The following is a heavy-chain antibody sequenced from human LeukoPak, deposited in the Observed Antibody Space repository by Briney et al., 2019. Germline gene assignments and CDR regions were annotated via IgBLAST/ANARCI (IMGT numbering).Heavy chain of an antibody. CDR2: IYSSGST. CDR1: GGSISNYY. CDR3: ARDLGLKSMDY. D-gene: IGHD2/OR15-2a*01. Sequence: SETLSLTCSVSGGSISNYYWGWIRQPAGKGLEWIGRIYSSGSTNYNPSLKSRVTMSVDTSKNQFSLKLSSVTAADTVVYYCARDLGLKSMDYWGQGTLVSVSS. J-gene: IGHJ4*02. V-gene: IGHV4-4*07.